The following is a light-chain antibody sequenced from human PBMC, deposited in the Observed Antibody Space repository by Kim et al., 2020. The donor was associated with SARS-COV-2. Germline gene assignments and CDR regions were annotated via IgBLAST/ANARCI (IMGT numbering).Light chain of an antibody. CDR2: VNTDGSH. V-gene: IGLV4-69*01. CDR1: SGHTSNA. Sequence: QLVLTQSPSASASLGASVKLTCTLISGHTSNAIASHQQQPEKGPRYLMKVNTDGSHTKGDGIPDRFSGSSSGAERYLSISSLQSEDEADYYCQTWDTGIHIFGGGTQLTVL. J-gene: IGLJ2*01. CDR3: QTWDTGIHI.